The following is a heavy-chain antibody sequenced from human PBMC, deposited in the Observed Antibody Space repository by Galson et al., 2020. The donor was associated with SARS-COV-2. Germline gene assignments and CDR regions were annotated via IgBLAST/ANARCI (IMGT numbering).Heavy chain of an antibody. Sequence: PSATLSLTCSVSGDSITRSDSYWGWLRQPPGTALEWIGSIYFLGTTYFSPSLKSRVTISVDTSKNQFSLKVSSVTAADTALYYCARHKTDYNDGWSGFDFWGQGNVVTVSS. V-gene: IGHV4-39*01. CDR1: GDSITRSDSY. J-gene: IGHJ4*02. CDR3: ARHKTDYNDGWSGFDF. CDR2: IYFLGTT. D-gene: IGHD6-19*01.